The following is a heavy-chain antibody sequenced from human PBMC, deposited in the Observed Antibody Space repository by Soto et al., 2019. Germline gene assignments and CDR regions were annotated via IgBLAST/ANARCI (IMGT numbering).Heavy chain of an antibody. CDR1: GFTFSSYA. Sequence: GGSLRLSCAASGFTFSSYAMHWVRQAPGKGLEWVAVISYDANNKNYADSVKGRFTISRDNSKNTLYLQMNSLRVEDTAVYYCSSGYRYGTDYYYYGMDVWGQGTTVTVSS. V-gene: IGHV3-30-3*01. J-gene: IGHJ6*02. D-gene: IGHD5-18*01. CDR2: ISYDANNK. CDR3: SSGYRYGTDYYYYGMDV.